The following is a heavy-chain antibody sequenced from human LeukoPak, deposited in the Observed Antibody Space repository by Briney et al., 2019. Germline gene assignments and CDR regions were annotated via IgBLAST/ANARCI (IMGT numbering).Heavy chain of an antibody. V-gene: IGHV4-34*01. D-gene: IGHD6-13*01. CDR2: INHSGST. J-gene: IGHJ4*02. CDR1: GGSFSGYY. CDR3: ARGGVIVEAAGYYFDY. Sequence: SETLSLTCAVYGGSFSGYYWSWIRQPPGKGLEWIGEINHSGSTNYNPSLKSRVTISVDTSKNQFSLKLSSVTAADTAVYYCARGGVIVEAAGYYFDYWGQGTLVTVSS.